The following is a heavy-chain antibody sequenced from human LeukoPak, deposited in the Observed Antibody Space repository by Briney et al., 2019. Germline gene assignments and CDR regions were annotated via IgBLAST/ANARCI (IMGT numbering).Heavy chain of an antibody. CDR3: ARAGELRYMDV. D-gene: IGHD3-16*01. CDR1: GGSFSGYY. J-gene: IGHJ6*03. CDR2: IKGIGPTT. Sequence: LSLTCAVYGGSFSGYYWNWIRQAPGKGLEWVSTIKGIGPTTYYADSLKGRFTISRDNAKNSLFLQMSSLRADDTAIYYCARAGELRYMDVWGKGTAVTVSS. V-gene: IGHV3-11*04.